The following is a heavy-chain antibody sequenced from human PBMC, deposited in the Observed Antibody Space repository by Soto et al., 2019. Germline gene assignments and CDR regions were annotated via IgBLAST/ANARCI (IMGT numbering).Heavy chain of an antibody. V-gene: IGHV1-8*01. Sequence: ASVKVSCKASGDTFTTYDINWVRQTTGHGLEWMGWINPNSGNIGYAQRFQGRVTMTRNTAIRTAYMEVSSLRSDDTAVYYCARGRASGSYYLLDYWGQGTLVTVSS. CDR2: INPNSGNI. CDR1: GDTFTTYD. D-gene: IGHD3-10*01. J-gene: IGHJ4*02. CDR3: ARGRASGSYYLLDY.